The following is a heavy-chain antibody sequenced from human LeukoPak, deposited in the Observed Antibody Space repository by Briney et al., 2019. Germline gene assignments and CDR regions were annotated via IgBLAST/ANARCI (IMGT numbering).Heavy chain of an antibody. CDR2: ISTSGRAT. D-gene: IGHD5/OR15-5a*01. CDR3: AKARGSSVYEQFDD. V-gene: IGHV3-23*01. J-gene: IGHJ4*02. Sequence: PGGSLRLSCAASGFAFSTYAMTWVRQAPEKGLQWVSTISTSGRATYYADSVEGRFTISRDNSKNTLYLQMNSLRADDTAVYYCAKARGSSVYEQFDDWGQGTQVTVSP. CDR1: GFAFSTYA.